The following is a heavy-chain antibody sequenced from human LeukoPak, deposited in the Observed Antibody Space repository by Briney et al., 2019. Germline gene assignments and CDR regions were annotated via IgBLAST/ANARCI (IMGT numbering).Heavy chain of an antibody. Sequence: SETLSLTCTVSGGSITNHYWTWLRQPPGKGLEWIGYVYSTGNTNYNPSLKSRVTISVDTSKNQFPLKLSSVTTADTAVYYCAREGTTSWFDYWGLGTLVTVSS. CDR1: GGSITNHY. CDR2: VYSTGNT. D-gene: IGHD1-14*01. V-gene: IGHV4-59*11. J-gene: IGHJ5*01. CDR3: AREGTTSWFDY.